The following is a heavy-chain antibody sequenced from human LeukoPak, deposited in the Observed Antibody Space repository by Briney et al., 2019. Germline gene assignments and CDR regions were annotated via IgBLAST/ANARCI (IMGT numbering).Heavy chain of an antibody. D-gene: IGHD5-12*01. J-gene: IGHJ5*02. CDR3: ARDYIAANWFDP. V-gene: IGHV4-61*02. Sequence: SETLSLTCTVSGGSISSGSYYRSWIRQPAGKGLEWIGRIYTSGSTNYNPSLKSRVTISVDTSKNQFSLKLCSVTAADTAVYYCARDYIAANWFDPWGQGTLVTVSS. CDR1: GGSISSGSYY. CDR2: IYTSGST.